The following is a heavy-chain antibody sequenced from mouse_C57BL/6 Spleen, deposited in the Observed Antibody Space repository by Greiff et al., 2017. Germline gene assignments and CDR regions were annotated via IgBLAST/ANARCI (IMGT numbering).Heavy chain of an antibody. D-gene: IGHD3-2*02. CDR1: GFTFSDYY. V-gene: IGHV5-16*01. J-gene: IGHJ2*01. CDR2: INYDGSST. CDR3: ARGGGSSGFDY. Sequence: EVQLVESEGGLVQPGSSMKLSCTASGFTFSDYYMAWVRQVPEKGLEWVANINYDGSSTYYLDSLKSRFIISRDNAKNILYLQLRSLKSEDTATXYCARGGGSSGFDYWGQGTTLTVSS.